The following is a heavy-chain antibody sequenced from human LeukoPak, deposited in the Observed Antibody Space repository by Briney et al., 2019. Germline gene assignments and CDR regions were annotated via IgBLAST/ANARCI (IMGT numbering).Heavy chain of an antibody. J-gene: IGHJ4*02. CDR2: INHSGST. D-gene: IGHD2-2*01. V-gene: IGHV4-34*01. CDR3: ARVVIPAAGGAARPHFDY. CDR1: GGSFSGYY. Sequence: SETLSLTCAVYGGSFSGYYWSWIRQPPGKGLEWIGEINHSGSTNYNPSLKSRVTISVDTSKNQFSLKLSSVTAADTAVYYCARVVIPAAGGAARPHFDYWGQGTLVTVSS.